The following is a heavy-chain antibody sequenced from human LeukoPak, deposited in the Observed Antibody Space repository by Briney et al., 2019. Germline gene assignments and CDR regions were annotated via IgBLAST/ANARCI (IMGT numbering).Heavy chain of an antibody. J-gene: IGHJ4*02. CDR2: ITSSSSYI. CDR3: AKDGGHSSVLYYFES. CDR1: GFTFSSYN. V-gene: IGHV3-21*04. D-gene: IGHD6-19*01. Sequence: GGSLRLSCAASGFTFSSYNMNWVRQAPGKGPEWVSSITSSSSYIYYADSVKGRFTVSRDNAKNSLYLEMNSLRPEDTAFYYCAKDGGHSSVLYYFESWGQGTLVTVSS.